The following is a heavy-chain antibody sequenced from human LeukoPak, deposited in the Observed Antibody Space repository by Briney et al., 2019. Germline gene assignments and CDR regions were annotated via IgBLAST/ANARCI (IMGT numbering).Heavy chain of an antibody. CDR3: ARGEYSGSD. J-gene: IGHJ4*02. CDR1: GGSISSYY. Sequence: SETLSLTCTVSGGSISSYYWSWIRQPPGKGLEWIGYIYYSGSGSTNYNPSLKSRVTISVDTSKNQISLKLSSVTAADTAVYYCARGEYSGSDWGQGTLVTVSS. D-gene: IGHD1-1*01. V-gene: IGHV4-59*01. CDR2: IYYSGSGST.